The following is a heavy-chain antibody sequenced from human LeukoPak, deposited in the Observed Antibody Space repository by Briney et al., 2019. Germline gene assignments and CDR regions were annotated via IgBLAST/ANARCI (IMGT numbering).Heavy chain of an antibody. J-gene: IGHJ6*03. CDR1: GFSFSNYA. CDR3: ARTFTTYYYYMDV. V-gene: IGHV3-64*01. D-gene: IGHD1-1*01. CDR2: ISSNGGLT. Sequence: PGGSLRLSCAASGFSFSNYAMYWVRQAAGKGLEYVSLISSNGGLTLYANSVTGRFTISRDNSKNTLYLQMDSLREEDMAVYYCARTFTTYYYYMDVWGKGATVTVSS.